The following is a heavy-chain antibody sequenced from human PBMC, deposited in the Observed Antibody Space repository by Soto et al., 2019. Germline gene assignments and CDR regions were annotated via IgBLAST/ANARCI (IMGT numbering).Heavy chain of an antibody. D-gene: IGHD6-19*01. CDR1: GFTFSNTW. CDR3: ATEIRWEEVAVDATLIDL. CDR2: NKSNTDGGTT. Sequence: EVQLVESGGGLVKPGGSLRLSCAASGFTFSNTWMRWVRQAPGKGLEWVHRNKSNTDGGTTAYAAPVEGRFTISRDDSENTLYLQMSSLKTEDTALYYCATEIRWEEVAVDATLIDLWGQGSLVTVSS. V-gene: IGHV3-15*01. J-gene: IGHJ5*02.